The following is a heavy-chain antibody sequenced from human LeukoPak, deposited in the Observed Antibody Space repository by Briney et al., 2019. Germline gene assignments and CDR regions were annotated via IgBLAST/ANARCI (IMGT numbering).Heavy chain of an antibody. V-gene: IGHV3-7*01. D-gene: IGHD3-22*01. CDR3: ARDWLARNPYHAFDL. J-gene: IGHJ3*01. Sequence: GGSLRLSCAASGLTFSTYWMSWVRQAPGKGLECVANIKEDGSEEYSVDSVKGRFSISRDNARNSLFLQMNSLTAEDTAVYYFARDWLARNPYHAFDLWGKGTMVTVSS. CDR1: GLTFSTYW. CDR2: IKEDGSEE.